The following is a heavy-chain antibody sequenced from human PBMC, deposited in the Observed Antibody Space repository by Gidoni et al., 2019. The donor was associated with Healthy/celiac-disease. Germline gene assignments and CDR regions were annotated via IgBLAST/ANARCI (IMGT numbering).Heavy chain of an antibody. Sequence: EVQLVESGGGLVKPGGSLRLSCAASGFTFSSYSMNWVRQAPGKGLEWVSSISSSSSYIYYADSVKGRFTISRDNAKNSLYLQMNSLRAEDTAVYYCARDMASSGYYYVLPPYYYYYGMDVWGQGTTVTVSS. V-gene: IGHV3-21*01. CDR3: ARDMASSGYYYVLPPYYYYYGMDV. J-gene: IGHJ6*02. D-gene: IGHD3-22*01. CDR1: GFTFSSYS. CDR2: ISSSSSYI.